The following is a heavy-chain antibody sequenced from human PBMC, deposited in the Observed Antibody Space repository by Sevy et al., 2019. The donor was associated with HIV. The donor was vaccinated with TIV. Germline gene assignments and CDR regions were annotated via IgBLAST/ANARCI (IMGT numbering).Heavy chain of an antibody. CDR1: GFTVSSNY. Sequence: GGSLRLSCAASGFTVSSNYMSWVRQAPGKGLEWVSVIYSGGSTYYADSVKGRFTISRDNSKNTLYLQMNSLRAEDTAVYYCARAYYYDSSGYLLACGSYYFDYWGQGTLVTVSS. V-gene: IGHV3-53*01. J-gene: IGHJ4*02. CDR2: IYSGGST. CDR3: ARAYYYDSSGYLLACGSYYFDY. D-gene: IGHD3-22*01.